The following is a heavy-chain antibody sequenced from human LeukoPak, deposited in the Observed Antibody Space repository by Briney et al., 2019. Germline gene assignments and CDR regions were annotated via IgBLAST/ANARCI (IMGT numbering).Heavy chain of an antibody. CDR2: IYHSGST. Sequence: ASETLSLTCAVSGYSISSGYYWGWIRQPPGKGLEWIGSIYHSGSTYYNPSLKSRATISVDTSKNQFSLKLSSVTAADTAVYYCARDDDCSGGSCYSIADYWGQGTLVTVSS. V-gene: IGHV4-38-2*02. CDR1: GYSISSGYY. CDR3: ARDDDCSGGSCYSIADY. J-gene: IGHJ4*02. D-gene: IGHD2-15*01.